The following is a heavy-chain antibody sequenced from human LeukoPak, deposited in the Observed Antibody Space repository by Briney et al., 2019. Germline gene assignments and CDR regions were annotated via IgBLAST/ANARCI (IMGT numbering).Heavy chain of an antibody. CDR3: AKTYSSGWYGVFDY. CDR2: IRYDGSNK. Sequence: PGGSLRLSCTASGFTFSSYGMHWVRQAPGKGLEWVAFIRYDGSNKYYADSVKGRFTISRDNSKNTLYLQMNSLRAEDTAVYYCAKTYSSGWYGVFDYWGQGTLVTVSS. D-gene: IGHD6-19*01. CDR1: GFTFSSYG. J-gene: IGHJ4*02. V-gene: IGHV3-30*02.